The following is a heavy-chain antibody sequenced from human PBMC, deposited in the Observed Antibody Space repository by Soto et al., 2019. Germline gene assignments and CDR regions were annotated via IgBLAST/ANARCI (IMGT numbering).Heavy chain of an antibody. CDR2: IIPIFGTA. V-gene: IGHV1-69*01. CDR1: GGTFSNYA. Sequence: QVQLVQSGAEVKKPGSSVKVSCKASGGTFSNYAINWVRQAPGQGLEGMVGIIPIFGTANYAQKFQGRVTITADESTSKAYLDLSGLRSDDTAVYYCAGSVEMATISWSDLFFWGQGNLVTVSS. J-gene: IGHJ4*02. CDR3: AGSVEMATISWSDLFF. D-gene: IGHD5-12*01.